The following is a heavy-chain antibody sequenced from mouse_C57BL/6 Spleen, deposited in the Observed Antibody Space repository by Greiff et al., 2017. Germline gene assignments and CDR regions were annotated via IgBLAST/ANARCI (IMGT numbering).Heavy chain of an antibody. Sequence: QVQLQQPGTELVKPGASVKLSCKASGYTFTSYWMHWVKQRPGQGLEWIGVINPNYGTTSYNQKFKGKATLTVDQSSSTAYMQLNSLTSEDSAVYYCAREEIYYDYAFAYWGQGTLVTVSA. CDR3: AREEIYYDYAFAY. CDR1: GYTFTSYW. V-gene: IGHV1-53*01. J-gene: IGHJ3*01. D-gene: IGHD2-4*01. CDR2: INPNYGTT.